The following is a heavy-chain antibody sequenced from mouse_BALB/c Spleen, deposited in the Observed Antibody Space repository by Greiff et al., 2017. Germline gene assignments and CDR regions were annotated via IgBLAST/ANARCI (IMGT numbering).Heavy chain of an antibody. CDR1: GYTFTSYW. CDR3: TIQYYGSSYAWFAY. J-gene: IGHJ3*01. V-gene: IGHV1S16*01. CDR2: INPSNGGT. D-gene: IGHD1-1*01. Sequence: QVHVKQSGAELVKPGASVKLSCKASGYTFTSYWMHWVKLRPGQGFEWIGEINPSNGGTNYNEKFKRKATLTVDKSSSTAYMQLSSLTSEDSAVYYCTIQYYGSSYAWFAYWGQGTLVTVSA.